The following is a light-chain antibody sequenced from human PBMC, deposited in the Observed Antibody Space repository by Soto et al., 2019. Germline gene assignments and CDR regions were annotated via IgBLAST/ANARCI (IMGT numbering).Light chain of an antibody. CDR1: QSLLHSNGYNY. CDR2: LGS. J-gene: IGKJ1*01. CDR3: MPALQTPPWT. V-gene: IGKV2-28*01. Sequence: DIVMTQSPLSLPVTPGEPASISCRSSQSLLHSNGYNYLDWYLQKPGQSPQLLIYLGSNRASGVPDRFSGSGSGTDFTLKISSVEAEDVGVYYCMPALQTPPWTFGQGTKVEIK.